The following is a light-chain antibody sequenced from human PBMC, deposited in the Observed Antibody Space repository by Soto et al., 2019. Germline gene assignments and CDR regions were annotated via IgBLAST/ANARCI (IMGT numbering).Light chain of an antibody. CDR1: QSIRSW. J-gene: IGKJ1*01. V-gene: IGKV1-5*01. Sequence: HRTHSPSTLSAALGDIVTMTFRASQSIRSWLAWYQQKPGRAPKLLIYDSSSLESGVPSRFSGSGSGTEFSLTISSLQPDDFAPYYCQQYDSFSSTFGQGTKLDIK. CDR2: DSS. CDR3: QQYDSFSST.